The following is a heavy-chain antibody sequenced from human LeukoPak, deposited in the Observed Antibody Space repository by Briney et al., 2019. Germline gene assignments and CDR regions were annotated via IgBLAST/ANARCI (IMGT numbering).Heavy chain of an antibody. Sequence: GASLRLSCAASGFTFSSYAMSRVRQAPGKGLEWVSSISGTTGSTYYAGPVKGRFTISRDNSKNTLYLQMNSLRADDTAVYYCAKIIAAAGLDYWGQGTLLTVSS. D-gene: IGHD6-13*01. CDR2: ISGTTGST. CDR1: GFTFSSYA. CDR3: AKIIAAAGLDY. V-gene: IGHV3-23*01. J-gene: IGHJ4*02.